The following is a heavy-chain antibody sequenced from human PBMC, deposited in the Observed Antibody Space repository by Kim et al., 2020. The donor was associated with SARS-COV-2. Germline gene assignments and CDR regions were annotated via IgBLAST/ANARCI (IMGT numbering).Heavy chain of an antibody. CDR3: TKRDFSDSSTFSPFFDT. J-gene: IGHJ4*02. V-gene: IGHV3-23*01. D-gene: IGHD3-22*01. CDR1: GFNFNNYA. Sequence: GGSLRLSCAASGFNFNNYAMNWVRQAPGKGLEWVSGMTGDGSETYYADSVKGRFTISRDNSRNTLYLQMSSLTAEDTALYYCTKRDFSDSSTFSPFFDTWGQGTLVTVAS. CDR2: MTGDGSET.